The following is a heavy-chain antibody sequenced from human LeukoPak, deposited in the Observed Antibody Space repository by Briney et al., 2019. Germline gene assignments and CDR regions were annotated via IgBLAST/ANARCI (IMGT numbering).Heavy chain of an antibody. Sequence: HTGGSLRLSFAASGFTFSSYGWQWLPQAEGRRLGWVAVIWYDGSNKYYADSVKGRFTISRDNSKNTLYLQMNSLRAEDTAVYYCARDAAGFDYWGQGTLVTVSS. CDR1: GFTFSSYG. CDR2: IWYDGSNK. D-gene: IGHD6-13*01. CDR3: ARDAAGFDY. V-gene: IGHV3-33*01. J-gene: IGHJ4*02.